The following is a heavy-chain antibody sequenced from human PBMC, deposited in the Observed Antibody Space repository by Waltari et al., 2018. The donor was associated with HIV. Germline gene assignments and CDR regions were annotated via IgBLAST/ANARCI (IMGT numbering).Heavy chain of an antibody. Sequence: QLQLQASGPGLVKPSETLSLTCTVSGGSISSPCYYWGWIRQPPGKGLEWIGTIYYSGSTYYNPSLKSRVTISADTSKNQFSLKLSSVTAADTAVYYCARGASIGGWVRNDYWGQGTLVTVSS. D-gene: IGHD6-6*01. CDR1: GGSISSPCYY. J-gene: IGHJ4*02. V-gene: IGHV4-39*07. CDR3: ARGASIGGWVRNDY. CDR2: IYYSGST.